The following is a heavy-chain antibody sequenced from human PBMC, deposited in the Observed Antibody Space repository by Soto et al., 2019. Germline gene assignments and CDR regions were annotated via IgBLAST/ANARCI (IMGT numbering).Heavy chain of an antibody. CDR2: IYYSGST. D-gene: IGHD2-8*01. V-gene: IGHV4-31*03. CDR3: ARENLWRLNYYFDY. Sequence: SETLSLTCTVSGGSISSGGYYWSWIRQHPGKGLEWIGYIYYSGSTYYNPSLKSRVTISVDTSKNQFSLRLSSVTAADTAVYYCARENLWRLNYYFDYWGQATLVTV. J-gene: IGHJ4*02. CDR1: GGSISSGGYY.